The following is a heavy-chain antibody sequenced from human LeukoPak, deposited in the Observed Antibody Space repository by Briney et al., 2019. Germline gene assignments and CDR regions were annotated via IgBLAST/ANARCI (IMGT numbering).Heavy chain of an antibody. D-gene: IGHD3-22*01. V-gene: IGHV3-30-3*01. CDR2: ISYDGSNK. Sequence: PGGSLRLSCAASGFTFSSYAMHWVRQAPGKGLEWVAVISYDGSNKYYADSVKGRFTISRDNAKNSLYLQMNSLRVEDTALYYCAKDAYGAYDSSGYYYFRGQGTLVTVSS. CDR1: GFTFSSYA. CDR3: AKDAYGAYDSSGYYYF. J-gene: IGHJ1*01.